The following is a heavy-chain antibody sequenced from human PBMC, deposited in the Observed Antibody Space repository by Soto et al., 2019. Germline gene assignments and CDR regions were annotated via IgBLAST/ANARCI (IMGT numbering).Heavy chain of an antibody. CDR3: AKYCRLFDILGGRSDAFDT. CDR2: IRQDGGEK. J-gene: IGHJ3*02. Sequence: PGGSLRLSCAASGFTFSSYWMSWLRQAPWKGLEWVANIRQDGGEKYFVDSVKGRFTISRDNAKNSVYLQMNSLRAEDTAVYYCAKYCRLFDILGGRSDAFDTWGQGTVVTVSS. V-gene: IGHV3-7*01. CDR1: GFTFSSYW. D-gene: IGHD3-9*01.